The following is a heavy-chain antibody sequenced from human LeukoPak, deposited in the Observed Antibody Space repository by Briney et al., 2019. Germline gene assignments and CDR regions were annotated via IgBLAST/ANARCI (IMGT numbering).Heavy chain of an antibody. J-gene: IGHJ4*02. CDR1: GFTFSSYA. V-gene: IGHV3-23*01. CDR3: AKENPQWLEVNFDF. CDR2: ISGDGDTT. Sequence: GGSLRLSCAASGFTFSSYAMSWVRQAPGKGLEWVSAISGDGDTTYYADSLKGRFTISRDNFKSTLSLQMNSLRAEDTAMYYCAKENPQWLEVNFDFWGQGTLVTVSS. D-gene: IGHD6-19*01.